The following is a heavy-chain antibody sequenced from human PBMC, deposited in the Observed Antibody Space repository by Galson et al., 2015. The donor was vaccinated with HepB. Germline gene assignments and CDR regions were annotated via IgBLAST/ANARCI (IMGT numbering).Heavy chain of an antibody. J-gene: IGHJ4*02. V-gene: IGHV4-34*01. CDR1: GGSFSGYY. CDR3: ARNYYGSGTEKYYFDY. D-gene: IGHD3-10*01. CDR2: INHSGST. Sequence: ETLSLTCAVYGGSFSGYYWSWIRQPLGKGLEWMGEINHSGSTNYNPSLKSRVTISVDTSKNQFSLKLSSVTAADTAVYYCARNYYGSGTEKYYFDYWGPGALVTVSS.